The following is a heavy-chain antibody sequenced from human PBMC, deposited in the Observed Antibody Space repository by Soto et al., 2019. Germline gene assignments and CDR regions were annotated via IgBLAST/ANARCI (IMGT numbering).Heavy chain of an antibody. D-gene: IGHD6-19*01. Sequence: QVQLVQSGAEVKKPGSSVKVSCKASGGTFSSYAISWVRQAPGQGLEWMGGIIPIFGTANYAQKFQGRATITADESTSTAYMELSSLRSEDTAVYYCATHSSGSGSYYYGMDVWGQGTTVTVSS. CDR3: ATHSSGSGSYYYGMDV. CDR2: IIPIFGTA. J-gene: IGHJ6*02. V-gene: IGHV1-69*12. CDR1: GGTFSSYA.